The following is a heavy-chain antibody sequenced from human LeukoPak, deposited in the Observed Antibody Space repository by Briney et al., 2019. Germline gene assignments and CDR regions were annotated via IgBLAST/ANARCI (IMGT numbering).Heavy chain of an antibody. V-gene: IGHV4-59*01. D-gene: IGHD3-10*01. CDR1: GGSISSFY. J-gene: IGHJ5*02. CDR2: NYYCGST. CDR3: ARGTRLLWFGELFAWFDP. Sequence: SETLSLTCTVSGGSISSFYWSWLRHPTGKGLEWIGYNYYCGSTNYNPSLKTRVTISVDTSKNHFSLKLSSATAADTAVYYCARGTRLLWFGELFAWFDPWGKGTLVTVSS.